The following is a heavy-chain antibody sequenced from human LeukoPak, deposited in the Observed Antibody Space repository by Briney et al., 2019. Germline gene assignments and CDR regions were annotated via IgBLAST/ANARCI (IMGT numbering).Heavy chain of an antibody. CDR2: ISHSGST. J-gene: IGHJ1*01. CDR1: GGSFSGFY. V-gene: IGHV4-34*01. D-gene: IGHD4-17*01. CDR3: ARANGDYGAEYFQH. Sequence: PSETLSLTCAVYGGSFSGFYWSWIRQPPGKGLEWIGEISHSGSTNYNPSLKSRVTISVDKSKNQFSLKLSSVTAADTAVYYCARANGDYGAEYFQHWGQGTLVTVSS.